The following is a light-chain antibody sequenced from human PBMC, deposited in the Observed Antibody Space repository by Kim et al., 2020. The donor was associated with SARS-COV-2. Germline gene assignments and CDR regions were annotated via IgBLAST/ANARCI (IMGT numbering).Light chain of an antibody. CDR3: SSYAGSNKRV. V-gene: IGLV2-8*01. CDR1: SSDVGGYNY. J-gene: IGLJ1*01. CDR2: EVS. Sequence: GQSVTISCTETSSDVGGYNYVSWYQQHPGKAPKLMIYEVSKRPSGVPDRFSGSKSGNTASLTVSGLQAEDEADYYCSSYAGSNKRVFGTGTKVTVL.